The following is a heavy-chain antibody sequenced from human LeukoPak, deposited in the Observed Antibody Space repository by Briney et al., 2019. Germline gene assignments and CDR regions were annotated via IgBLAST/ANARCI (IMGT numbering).Heavy chain of an antibody. J-gene: IGHJ4*02. CDR2: ISGGTI. D-gene: IGHD4-17*01. CDR1: GFTFSDYS. Sequence: GGSLRLSCAASGFTFSDYSMNWVRQAPGKGLEWLSYISGGTISYADSVKGRFTISRDDAKNSLYLRMNSLRDEDTAVYYCARDKDYAFDYWGQGTLVTVSS. CDR3: ARDKDYAFDY. V-gene: IGHV3-48*02.